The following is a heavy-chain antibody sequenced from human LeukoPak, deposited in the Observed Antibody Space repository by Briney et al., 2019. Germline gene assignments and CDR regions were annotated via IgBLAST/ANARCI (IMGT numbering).Heavy chain of an antibody. D-gene: IGHD6-6*01. CDR1: GFTFSSYG. J-gene: IGHJ4*02. CDR2: ISWNGVST. Sequence: GGSLRLSCAASGFTFSSYGMSWVRQAPGKGLEWVSLISWNGVSTYYADSVKGRFTISRDNSKNSLYLQMNSLRTEDTAFYYCAKERGSSGYFDYWGQGTLIIVSS. CDR3: AKERGSSGYFDY. V-gene: IGHV3-43*02.